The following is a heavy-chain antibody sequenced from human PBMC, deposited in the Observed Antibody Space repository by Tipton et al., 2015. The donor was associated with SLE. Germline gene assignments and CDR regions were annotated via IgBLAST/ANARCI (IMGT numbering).Heavy chain of an antibody. J-gene: IGHJ4*02. D-gene: IGHD6-13*01. CDR3: AREEESSSSWYPDY. V-gene: IGHV4-34*01. CDR2: INHSGST. Sequence: TLSLTCAVYGGSFSGYYWSWIRQPPGKGLEWIGEINHSGSTNYNPSLKSRVTISVDTSKNQFSLKLSSVTAADTAVYYCAREEESSSSWYPDYRGQGTLVTVSS. CDR1: GGSFSGYY.